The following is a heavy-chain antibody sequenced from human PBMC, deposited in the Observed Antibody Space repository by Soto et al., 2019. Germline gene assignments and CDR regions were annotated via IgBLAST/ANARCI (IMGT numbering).Heavy chain of an antibody. CDR1: GFNLSHPW. V-gene: IGHV3-15*01. Sequence: LRLSCTASGFNLSHPWMTWVRQAAGKGLQWVGRIKSKTDGGTADYAAPVKGRFTISRDDSKNTVYLQMNSLKTEDTAVYYCTTGIYYDILTGYHDVAYWGQGTLVTVSS. D-gene: IGHD3-9*01. CDR3: TTGIYYDILTGYHDVAY. CDR2: IKSKTDGGTA. J-gene: IGHJ4*02.